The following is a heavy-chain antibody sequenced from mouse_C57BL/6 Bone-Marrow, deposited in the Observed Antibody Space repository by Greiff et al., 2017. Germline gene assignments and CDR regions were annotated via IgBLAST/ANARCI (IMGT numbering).Heavy chain of an antibody. J-gene: IGHJ2*01. D-gene: IGHD2-3*01. CDR3: ARVYDGYYLSWYFDD. CDR2: IDPSDSYT. V-gene: IGHV1-50*01. Sequence: QVQLQQPGAELVKPGASVKLSCKASGYTFTSYWMQWVKQRPGQGLEWIGEIDPSDSYTNYNQKFKGKATLTVDTASSTGYMQLSSLTSEDSAVYYCARVYDGYYLSWYFDDWGKGTTLTVSS. CDR1: GYTFTSYW.